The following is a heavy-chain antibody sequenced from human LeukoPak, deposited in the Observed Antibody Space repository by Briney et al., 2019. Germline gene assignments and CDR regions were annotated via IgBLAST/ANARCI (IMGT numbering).Heavy chain of an antibody. CDR1: GFTLSNYN. V-gene: IGHV3-48*01. D-gene: IGHD2-15*01. Sequence: GGSLRLSCAASGFTLSNYNMNWVRQAPGKGLEWVSYISRSSSTIKYADSVKGRFTISRDNAKNSLYLQMNSLRAEDTAVYYCARDASRYCSGGNCYSGLLGYFDYWGQGTLVTVSS. CDR3: ARDASRYCSGGNCYSGLLGYFDY. J-gene: IGHJ4*02. CDR2: ISRSSSTI.